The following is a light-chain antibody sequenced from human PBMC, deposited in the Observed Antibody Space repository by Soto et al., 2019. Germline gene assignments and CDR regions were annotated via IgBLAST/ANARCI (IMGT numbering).Light chain of an antibody. J-gene: IGLJ1*01. Sequence: SYELTQPPSVSVSPGQTARITCSGDALAKQYVFWYQQKPGQAPVLVIYKDTERPSGIPERFSGSRSGTTVTLTISGVQAEDEADYYCQSAYKIDTYPYVFGSGTKVTV. CDR3: QSAYKIDTYPYV. V-gene: IGLV3-25*02. CDR1: ALAKQY. CDR2: KDT.